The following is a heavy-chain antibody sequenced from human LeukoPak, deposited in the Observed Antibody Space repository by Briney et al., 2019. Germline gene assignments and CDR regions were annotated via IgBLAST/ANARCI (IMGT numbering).Heavy chain of an antibody. CDR3: ARGRGNDTNFDY. V-gene: IGHV4-34*01. D-gene: IGHD1-1*01. Sequence: PSETLSLTCAVYGGSFSGYYWSWIRQPPGKELDWIGEINHSGSTNYNPSLKSRVTISVDTSKNQFSLKLSSVTAADTAVYYCARGRGNDTNFDYWGQGTLVTVSS. CDR2: INHSGST. CDR1: GGSFSGYY. J-gene: IGHJ4*02.